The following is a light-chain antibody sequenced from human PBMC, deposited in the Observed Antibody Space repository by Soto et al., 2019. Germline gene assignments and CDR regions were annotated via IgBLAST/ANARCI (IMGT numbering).Light chain of an antibody. V-gene: IGKV3-15*01. Sequence: EIVMTQSPATLSVSPGERATLSCRASQSVSSYLAWYQQKPGQAPRLLIYGASTRATGIAARFSGSGSGTEFTLTISSLQSEDFAVYYCQQYNNWPPWTFGQGTKVEIK. CDR3: QQYNNWPPWT. CDR2: GAS. CDR1: QSVSSY. J-gene: IGKJ1*01.